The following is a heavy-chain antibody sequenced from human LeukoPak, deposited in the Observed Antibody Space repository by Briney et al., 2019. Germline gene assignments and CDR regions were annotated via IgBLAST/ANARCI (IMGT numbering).Heavy chain of an antibody. V-gene: IGHV3-30*01. Sequence: GGSLRLSCAASGFTFSSYAMHWVRQAPGKGLEWVAVISYDGSNKYYADSVKGRFAISRDNSKNTLYLQMNSLRAEDTAVYYCAREAAGGAFDIWGQGTMVTVSS. CDR2: ISYDGSNK. CDR3: AREAAGGAFDI. J-gene: IGHJ3*02. CDR1: GFTFSSYA. D-gene: IGHD3-10*01.